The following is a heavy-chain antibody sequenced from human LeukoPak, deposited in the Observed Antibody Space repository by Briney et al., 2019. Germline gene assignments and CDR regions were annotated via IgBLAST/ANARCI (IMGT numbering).Heavy chain of an antibody. J-gene: IGHJ4*02. D-gene: IGHD2-15*01. CDR2: ISGSGGST. CDR1: GFTFSSYW. V-gene: IGHV3-23*01. Sequence: PGGSLRLSCAASGFTFSSYWMTWVRQAPGKGLEWVSAISGSGGSTYYADSVKGRFTISRDNSKNTLYLQMDSLRAEDTAVYYCAKDTLPYCSGGSCYWGIDYWGQGTLVTVSS. CDR3: AKDTLPYCSGGSCYWGIDY.